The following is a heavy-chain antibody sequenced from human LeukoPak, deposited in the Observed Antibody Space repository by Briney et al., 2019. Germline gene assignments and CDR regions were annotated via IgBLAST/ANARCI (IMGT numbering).Heavy chain of an antibody. D-gene: IGHD2-21*01. CDR1: GGSFSNYA. Sequence: SVKVSCKASGGSFSNYAVSWVRQAPGQGLEWMGGIIPLFGSAIYAQKFQGRVTITTDEFTTTAYMELSSLTSDDTAVFYCARGARAIPIYYWGQGTLVTVSS. CDR3: ARGARAIPIYY. V-gene: IGHV1-69*05. J-gene: IGHJ4*02. CDR2: IIPLFGSA.